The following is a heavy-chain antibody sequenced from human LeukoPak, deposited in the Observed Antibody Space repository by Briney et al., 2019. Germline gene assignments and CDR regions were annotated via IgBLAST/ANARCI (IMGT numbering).Heavy chain of an antibody. D-gene: IGHD2-15*01. V-gene: IGHV3-23*01. CDR3: AKGRIGNDY. CDR2: ISGSGGST. J-gene: IGHJ4*02. CDR1: GFTFSSYG. Sequence: GGTLRLSCAASGFTFSSYGMSWARQAPGKGLEWVSAISGSGGSTYYADSVKGRFTISRDNSKNTLYLQMNSLRAEDTAVYYCAKGRIGNDYWDQGTLVTVSS.